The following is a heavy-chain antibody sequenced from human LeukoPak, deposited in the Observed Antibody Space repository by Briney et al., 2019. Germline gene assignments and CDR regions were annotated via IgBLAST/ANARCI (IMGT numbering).Heavy chain of an antibody. V-gene: IGHV5-51*01. CDR1: GSSFTSYW. CDR3: ARLLAARPDY. J-gene: IGHJ4*02. D-gene: IGHD6-6*01. Sequence: GGSLKISCQGSGSSFTSYWIGWVRQMPGKGLEWMGIIYPGDSVTRYSPSFQGQVTISADKSISTAYLQWSSLKASDTAMYYCARLLAARPDYWGQGTLVTASS. CDR2: IYPGDSVT.